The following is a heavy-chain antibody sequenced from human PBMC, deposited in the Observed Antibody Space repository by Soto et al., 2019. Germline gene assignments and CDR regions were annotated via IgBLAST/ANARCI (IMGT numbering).Heavy chain of an antibody. CDR2: IYSIGST. V-gene: IGHV4-39*01. D-gene: IGHD6-13*01. CDR1: GGSISSSSY. Sequence: QLQLQESGPGLVKPSETLSLTCTVSGGSISSSSYWGWIRQPPGKGLEWIGSIYSIGSTYYNPSLKSRVTISVDTSKNQFSLKLSSVTAADTAVYYCRRSSRYSAEVGGQGTTVTVSS. CDR3: RRSSRYSAEV. J-gene: IGHJ6*02.